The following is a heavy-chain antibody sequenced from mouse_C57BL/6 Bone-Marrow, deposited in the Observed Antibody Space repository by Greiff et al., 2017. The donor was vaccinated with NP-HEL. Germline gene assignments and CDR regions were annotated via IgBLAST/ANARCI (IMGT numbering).Heavy chain of an antibody. V-gene: IGHV2-2*01. CDR1: GFSLTSYG. Sequence: QVQLKESGPGLVQPSQSLSITCTVSGFSLTSYGVHWVRQSPGKGLEWLGVIWSGGSTDNNAAFISRLSISKDNSKSQVFFKMNSLQADDTAIYYCARRKTTVVAGNYYAMDYWGQGTSVTVSS. D-gene: IGHD1-1*01. CDR2: IWSGGST. CDR3: ARRKTTVVAGNYYAMDY. J-gene: IGHJ4*01.